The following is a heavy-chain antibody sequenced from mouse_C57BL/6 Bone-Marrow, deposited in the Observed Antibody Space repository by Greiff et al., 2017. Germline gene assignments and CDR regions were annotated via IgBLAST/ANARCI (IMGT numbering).Heavy chain of an antibody. J-gene: IGHJ4*01. D-gene: IGHD4-1*01. CDR1: YTFSRRVH. CDR2: GQGLEWIG. Sequence: VQLQQSGPELARPWASVKISCQAFYTFSRRVHFAIRDTNYWMQWVKQRPGQGLEWIGAIYPGKGDTSYNQKFTGKATLTEEKSSSTAYMQLSSLTSEDSAVYYCAWDEPMDYWGQGTSVTVSS. CDR3: SEDSAVYYCAWDEPMDY. V-gene: IGHV1-87*01.